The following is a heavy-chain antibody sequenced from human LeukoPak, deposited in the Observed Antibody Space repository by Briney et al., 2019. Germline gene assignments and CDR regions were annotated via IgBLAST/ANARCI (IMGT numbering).Heavy chain of an antibody. D-gene: IGHD2-2*01. CDR2: ISNSGGRT. CDR1: GFTFSSYA. J-gene: IGHJ5*02. CDR3: ARAGGCSSTSCYLYSENWFDP. V-gene: IGHV3-23*01. Sequence: GGSLRLSCAASGFTFSSYAMSWVRQAPGKGLEWVSPISNSGGRTYYADSVKGRFTISRDNSNNTLYRQMNSLRAEDTAVYYCARAGGCSSTSCYLYSENWFDPWGQGTLVTVSS.